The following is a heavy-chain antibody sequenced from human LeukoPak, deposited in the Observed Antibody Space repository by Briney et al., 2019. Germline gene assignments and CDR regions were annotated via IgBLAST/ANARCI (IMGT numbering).Heavy chain of an antibody. Sequence: PSETLSPTCTVSGGSISSYYWSWIRQPPGKGLEWIGYIYYSGSTNYNPSLKSRVTISVDTSKNQFSLKLSSVTAADTAVYYCARYLGELDAFDIWGQGTMVTVSS. CDR3: ARYLGELDAFDI. CDR1: GGSISSYY. CDR2: IYYSGST. D-gene: IGHD1-7*01. J-gene: IGHJ3*02. V-gene: IGHV4-59*01.